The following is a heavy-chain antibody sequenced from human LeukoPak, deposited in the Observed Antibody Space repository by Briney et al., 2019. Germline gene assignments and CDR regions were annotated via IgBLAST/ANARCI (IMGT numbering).Heavy chain of an antibody. V-gene: IGHV3-23*01. D-gene: IGHD3-22*01. CDR1: GFTFSSYA. Sequence: GGSLRLSGAASGFTFSSYAMSWVRQAPGKGLEWVSTISGGGGSSYYADSVKGRFTISRDNSNNTLNVQMKSLRAEDTAVYYCAKGREGYFDSSGDILDYWGQGTLVTVSS. CDR2: ISGGGGSS. CDR3: AKGREGYFDSSGDILDY. J-gene: IGHJ4*02.